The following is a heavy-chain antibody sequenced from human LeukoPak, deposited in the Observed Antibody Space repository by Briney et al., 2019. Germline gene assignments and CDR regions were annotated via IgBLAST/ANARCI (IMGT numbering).Heavy chain of an antibody. D-gene: IGHD2-15*01. CDR2: MSTHGGTI. V-gene: IGHV3-48*03. CDR3: AKEGVVAAKFS. Sequence: QTGGSLRHSCAASGFTFSSYEMNWVRQAPGKGLDWVSYMSTHGGTIYYADSVMGRFTNSRDNAKSSLSLQMNSLRAEDTAVYYCAKEGVVAAKFSWGQGTLVTVSS. J-gene: IGHJ4*02. CDR1: GFTFSSYE.